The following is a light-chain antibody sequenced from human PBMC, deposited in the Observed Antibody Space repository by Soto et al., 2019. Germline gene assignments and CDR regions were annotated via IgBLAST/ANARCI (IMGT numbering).Light chain of an antibody. CDR2: VAS. J-gene: IGKJ2*01. Sequence: DIQMTQSLSSLSASVGDRVTITCRASQTISNSLSWYQQKPGKAPKFLIYVASTLQHGVPSRFSGNGSGTDFTVTISSLQPEDVATYYCQQTFSPPYTFGQGTKLEIK. CDR3: QQTFSPPYT. CDR1: QTISNS. V-gene: IGKV1-39*01.